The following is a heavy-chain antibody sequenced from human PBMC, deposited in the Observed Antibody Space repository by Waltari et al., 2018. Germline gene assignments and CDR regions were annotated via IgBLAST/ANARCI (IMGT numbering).Heavy chain of an antibody. Sequence: QITLKESGPTVVKPTQTLPLTCTLSEFALSTSGVGVGWIRQPPGGALEWLALIFWDDDKRYNPSLQSRLTITRDASKKQVVFTMTNMDTVDTGTYYCAHRHLEGFGEFDVWGPGILVTV. CDR3: AHRHLEGFGEFDV. V-gene: IGHV2-5*02. CDR2: IFWDDDK. J-gene: IGHJ3*01. CDR1: EFALSTSGVG. D-gene: IGHD3-16*01.